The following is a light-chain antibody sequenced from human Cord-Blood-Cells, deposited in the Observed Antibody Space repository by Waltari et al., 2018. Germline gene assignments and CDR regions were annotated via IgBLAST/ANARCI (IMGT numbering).Light chain of an antibody. CDR2: DVS. CDR1: SSDVGGYNY. CDR3: SSYTSSSTLV. Sequence: QSALTQPASVSGAPGQSITISCTGASSDVGGYNYVSWYQQHPGKSPQLMIYDVSNRPSGVSNRFSGSKSINTASLTLSGLQAEDGADYYCSSYTSSSTLVFGGGTKLTVL. V-gene: IGLV2-14*03. J-gene: IGLJ3*02.